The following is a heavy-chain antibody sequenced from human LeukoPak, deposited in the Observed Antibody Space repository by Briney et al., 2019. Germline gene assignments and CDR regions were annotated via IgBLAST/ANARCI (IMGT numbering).Heavy chain of an antibody. V-gene: IGHV1-69*05. J-gene: IGHJ4*02. Sequence: SVKVSCKASGGTFSSYAISWVRQAPGQGLEWMGGIIPIFGTANYAQKFQGRVTITTDESTSTAYMELSSLRSEDTAVYYCARGTYCSGGSCYYTFDYWGQGTLVAVSS. D-gene: IGHD2-15*01. CDR3: ARGTYCSGGSCYYTFDY. CDR2: IIPIFGTA. CDR1: GGTFSSYA.